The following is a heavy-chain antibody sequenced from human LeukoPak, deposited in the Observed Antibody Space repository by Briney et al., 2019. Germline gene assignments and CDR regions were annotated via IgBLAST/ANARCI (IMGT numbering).Heavy chain of an antibody. CDR2: INPSSGGT. V-gene: IGHV1-2*02. Sequence: ASVKVSCKTSGYTFTGYYMEWVRQAPGQGLEWMGWINPSSGGTKYAQKFQGRVTLTRDTSVSTAYMELSSLRSDDTAVYYCVPSGGVTTPLRTHYFDYWGQGTLVTVSS. CDR1: GYTFTGYY. D-gene: IGHD4-17*01. CDR3: VPSGGVTTPLRTHYFDY. J-gene: IGHJ4*02.